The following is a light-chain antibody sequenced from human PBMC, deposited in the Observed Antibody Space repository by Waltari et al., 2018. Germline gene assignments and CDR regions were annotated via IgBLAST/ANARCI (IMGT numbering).Light chain of an antibody. V-gene: IGKV3-20*01. CDR3: QQYGSSPPLFT. J-gene: IGKJ3*01. Sequence: EIVLTQSPGTLSLSPRERATLSCTASQSVISSYLAWYQQKPDQAPRPIIYGASSRATGIPDRFSGSGSGTDFTLTISRLEPEDFAVYYCQQYGSSPPLFTFGPGTKVDIK. CDR1: QSVISSY. CDR2: GAS.